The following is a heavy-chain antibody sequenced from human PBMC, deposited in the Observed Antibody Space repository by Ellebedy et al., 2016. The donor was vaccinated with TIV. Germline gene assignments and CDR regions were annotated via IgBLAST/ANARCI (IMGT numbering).Heavy chain of an antibody. CDR1: GYTFTSYG. CDR2: ISAYNGNT. V-gene: IGHV1-18*04. J-gene: IGHJ4*02. Sequence: AASVKVSCKASGYTFTSYGLSWVRHAPGQGLEWMGWISAYNGNTNYAQELQGRVTMTTDTSTSTAYMELRSLRSDDTAVYYCARDRSIILTGSDPDYWGQGTLVTVSS. D-gene: IGHD3-9*01. CDR3: ARDRSIILTGSDPDY.